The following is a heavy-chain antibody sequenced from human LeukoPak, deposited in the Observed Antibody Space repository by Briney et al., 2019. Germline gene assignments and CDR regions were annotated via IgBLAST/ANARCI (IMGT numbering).Heavy chain of an antibody. CDR3: ARAEVYGVNYYYYMDV. J-gene: IGHJ6*03. V-gene: IGHV1-18*01. CDR1: GYTFTSYG. D-gene: IGHD4-17*01. Sequence: GASVKVSRKASGYTFTSYGISWVRQAPGQGLEWMGWISAYNGNTNYAQKLQGRVTMTTDTSTSTAYMELRSLRSDDTAVYYCARAEVYGVNYYYYMDVWGKGTTVTISS. CDR2: ISAYNGNT.